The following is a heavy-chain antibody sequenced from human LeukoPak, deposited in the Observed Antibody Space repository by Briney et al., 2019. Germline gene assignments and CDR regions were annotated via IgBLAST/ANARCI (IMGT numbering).Heavy chain of an antibody. Sequence: PGTSLRLSCVASGCTFTNYAMSWVRQAPGKGLEWVSAITGSDGTSHYADSVKGLFTISRDNSKNTLYLQVNSLRAEDTAVYYCAKWGDYDILTGYYVPDYWGQGTLVTVSS. J-gene: IGHJ4*02. CDR1: GCTFTNYA. CDR2: ITGSDGTS. CDR3: AKWGDYDILTGYYVPDY. D-gene: IGHD3-9*01. V-gene: IGHV3-23*01.